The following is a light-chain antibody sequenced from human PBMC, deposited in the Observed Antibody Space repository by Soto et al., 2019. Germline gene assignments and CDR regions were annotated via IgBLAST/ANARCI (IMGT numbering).Light chain of an antibody. Sequence: DIQMTQSPSTLSASVGDRVTITCRASQSISTWLSWYQQKPGKAPKVLIYKASNLQSGVSSRFSGSGSGTEFTLTISSLQPDDFATYYCQDYNSWTSGQGTKVEI. CDR1: QSISTW. V-gene: IGKV1-5*03. CDR3: QDYNSWT. CDR2: KAS. J-gene: IGKJ1*01.